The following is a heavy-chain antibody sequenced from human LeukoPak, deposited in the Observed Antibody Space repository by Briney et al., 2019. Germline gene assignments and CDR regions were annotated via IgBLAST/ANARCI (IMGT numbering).Heavy chain of an antibody. V-gene: IGHV1-3*01. J-gene: IGHJ4*02. D-gene: IGHD4-17*01. Sequence: ASVKVSCKASGYTFTSYAMHWVRQAPGQRLEWMGWINAGNGNTKYSQKFQGRVTITRDTSASTAYMELSSLRSEDTAVYYCARDPPNYGDYGHYFDYRGQGTLVTVSS. CDR1: GYTFTSYA. CDR2: INAGNGNT. CDR3: ARDPPNYGDYGHYFDY.